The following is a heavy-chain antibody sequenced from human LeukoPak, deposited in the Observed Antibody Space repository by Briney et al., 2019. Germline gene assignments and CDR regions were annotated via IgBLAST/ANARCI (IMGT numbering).Heavy chain of an antibody. Sequence: ASVKVSCKASGYTFTSYDINWVRQAPGQGLEWMGWMNPKSGNTGYAQKFQGRVTITRNTSISPAYMELSSLRSEDTAVYYCARGVGATRFDPWGQGTLVTVSS. CDR1: GYTFTSYD. CDR3: ARGVGATRFDP. V-gene: IGHV1-8*03. J-gene: IGHJ5*02. CDR2: MNPKSGNT. D-gene: IGHD1-26*01.